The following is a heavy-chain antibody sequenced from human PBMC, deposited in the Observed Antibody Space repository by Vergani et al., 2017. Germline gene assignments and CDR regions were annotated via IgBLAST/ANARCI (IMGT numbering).Heavy chain of an antibody. V-gene: IGHV4-34*01. Sequence: QVQLQQWGAGLLKPSETLSLTCAVYGGSFSGYYWSWIRQPPGKGLEWIGEINHGGSTNYNPSLKSRVTISVDTSKNQFSLKLSSVTAADTAVYYCARGRLRRWLPNPGWFDPWGQGTLVTVSS. CDR3: ARGRLRRWLPNPGWFDP. D-gene: IGHD5-24*01. CDR2: INHGGST. J-gene: IGHJ5*02. CDR1: GGSFSGYY.